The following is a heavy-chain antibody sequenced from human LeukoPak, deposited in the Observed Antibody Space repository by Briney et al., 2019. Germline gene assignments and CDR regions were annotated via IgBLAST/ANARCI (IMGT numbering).Heavy chain of an antibody. J-gene: IGHJ4*02. CDR2: INRSGST. Sequence: SETLSLTCAVYGGSFSGYYWSWIRQPPGKGLGWIGEINRSGSTNYNPSLKSRVTISVDTSKNQFSLKLSSVTAADTAVYYCARGGGVLTGYLDYWGQGTLVTVSS. V-gene: IGHV4-34*01. CDR1: GGSFSGYY. CDR3: ARGGGVLTGYLDY. D-gene: IGHD3-9*01.